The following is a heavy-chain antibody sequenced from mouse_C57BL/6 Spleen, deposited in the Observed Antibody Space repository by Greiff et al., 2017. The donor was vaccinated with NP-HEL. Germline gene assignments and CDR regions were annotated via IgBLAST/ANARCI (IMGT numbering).Heavy chain of an antibody. CDR2: INPNNGGT. V-gene: IGHV1-26*01. Sequence: EVQLQQSGPELVKPGASVKISCKASGYTFTDYYMNWVKQSHGKSLEWIGDINPNNGGTSYNQKFKGKATLTVDKSSSTAYMELRSLTSEDSAVDYGARGGITTVVARGFDYWSQGTTLTVSS. J-gene: IGHJ2*01. CDR3: ARGGITTVVARGFDY. CDR1: GYTFTDYY. D-gene: IGHD1-1*01.